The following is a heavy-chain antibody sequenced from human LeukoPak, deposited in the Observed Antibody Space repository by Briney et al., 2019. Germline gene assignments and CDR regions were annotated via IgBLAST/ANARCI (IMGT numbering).Heavy chain of an antibody. J-gene: IGHJ5*02. CDR1: GFTFSSYE. V-gene: IGHV3-48*03. D-gene: IGHD1-7*01. CDR2: ISSSGSTI. Sequence: GGXLRLSCAASGFTFSSYEMNWVRQAPGKGLEWVSYISSSGSTIYYADSVKGRFTISRDNAKNSLYLQMNSLRAEDTAVYYCARRTGTTISWFDPWGQGTLVTVSS. CDR3: ARRTGTTISWFDP.